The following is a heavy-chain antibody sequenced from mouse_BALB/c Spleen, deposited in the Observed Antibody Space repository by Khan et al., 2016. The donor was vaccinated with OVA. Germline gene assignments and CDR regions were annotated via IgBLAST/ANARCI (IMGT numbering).Heavy chain of an antibody. CDR3: ARIKKIVATYFDY. V-gene: IGHV1S81*02. CDR1: GYTFTSYW. D-gene: IGHD1-1*01. Sequence: QVQLKQSGAELVKAGASVKMSCKASGYTFTSYWMHWVKQRLGQGLEWFAETNPTNGRTYYNEKFKSKATLTVDKSSSTAYMLLSGPTFDDSAVYYCARIKKIVATYFDYWGQGTTLTVSS. CDR2: TNPTNGRT. J-gene: IGHJ2*01.